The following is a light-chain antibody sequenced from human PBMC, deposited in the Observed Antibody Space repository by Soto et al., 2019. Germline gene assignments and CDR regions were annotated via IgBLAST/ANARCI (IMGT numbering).Light chain of an antibody. V-gene: IGKV1-5*01. CDR1: QSVSRW. Sequence: DIQMTQSPSTLSASVGDRVTITCRASQSVSRWLAWYQQKPGKAPKVLIYDASRLESGVPSRFSGSGSGTEFTLTISSLQSEDFAVYYCQQYYNWPPYTFGQGTKVDI. CDR3: QQYYNWPPYT. CDR2: DAS. J-gene: IGKJ2*01.